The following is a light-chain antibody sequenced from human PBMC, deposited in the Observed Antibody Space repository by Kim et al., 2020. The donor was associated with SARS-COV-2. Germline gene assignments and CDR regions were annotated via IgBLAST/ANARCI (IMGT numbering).Light chain of an antibody. Sequence: QSVLTQPPSASGTPGQSVTISCSGSSSNIGGNTVTWYQQVPGTAPKLLIYKNNQRPSGVPDRFSGSKSGTSASLAISGLQSEDEADYYCAAWENSLVGRVFGGGTQLTVL. CDR3: AAWENSLVGRV. J-gene: IGLJ3*02. V-gene: IGLV1-44*01. CDR2: KNN. CDR1: SSNIGGNT.